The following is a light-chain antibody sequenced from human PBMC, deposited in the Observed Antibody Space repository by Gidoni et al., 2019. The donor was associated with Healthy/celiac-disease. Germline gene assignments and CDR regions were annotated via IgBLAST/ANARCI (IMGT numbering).Light chain of an antibody. J-gene: IGLJ1*01. CDR3: QSYDSSLSGYV. Sequence: QSVLTQPPSVSGAPGQRVTISCTGSSSNIGAVYDVHWYQQLPGTAPKLLIYCNSNRPSGVPDRFSGSKSGTSASLAITGLQAEDEAYYYCQSYDSSLSGYVFGTGTKVTVL. CDR2: CNS. CDR1: SSNIGAVYD. V-gene: IGLV1-40*01.